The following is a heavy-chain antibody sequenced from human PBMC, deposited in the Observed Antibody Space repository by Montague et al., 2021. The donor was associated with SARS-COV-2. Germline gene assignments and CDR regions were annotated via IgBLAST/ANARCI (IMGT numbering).Heavy chain of an antibody. CDR1: GGSINNSY. Sequence: SETLSLTCTVSGGSINNSYWSWIRQPPGKGLEWIGYIYYRGSTNYNPSLDTRVIISVDPAKNEFSSKMSSVTAADTAVYYCAREDRWNWFDPWGQGTLVIVSS. J-gene: IGHJ5*02. D-gene: IGHD5-24*01. CDR3: AREDRWNWFDP. V-gene: IGHV4-59*12. CDR2: IYYRGST.